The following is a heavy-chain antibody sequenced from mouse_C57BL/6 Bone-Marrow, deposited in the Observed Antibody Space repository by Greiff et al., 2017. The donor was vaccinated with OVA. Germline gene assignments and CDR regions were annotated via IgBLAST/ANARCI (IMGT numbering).Heavy chain of an antibody. CDR2: IDPENGDT. D-gene: IGHD2-5*01. CDR1: GFNIKDDY. J-gene: IGHJ3*01. CDR3: IPYYSNYAWFAY. Sequence: VQLQQSGAELVRPGASVKLSCTASGFNIKDDYMHWVKQRPEQGLEWIGWIDPENGDTAYASKFQGKATITADTSSNTAYLQLSSLTSEDTAVYYCIPYYSNYAWFAYWGQGTLVTVSA. V-gene: IGHV14-4*01.